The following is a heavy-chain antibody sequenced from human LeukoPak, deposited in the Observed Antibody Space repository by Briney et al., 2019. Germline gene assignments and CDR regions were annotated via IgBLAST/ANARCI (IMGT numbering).Heavy chain of an antibody. Sequence: PSETLSLTCAVCGSISSGGYSWSWIRQPPGKGLEWIGYIYHSGSTYYNPSLKSRVTISVDRSKNQFSLKLSSVTAADTAVYYCARLGVTDAFDIWGQGTMVTVSS. CDR1: GSISSGGYS. J-gene: IGHJ3*02. CDR3: ARLGVTDAFDI. D-gene: IGHD2-8*01. CDR2: IYHSGST. V-gene: IGHV4-30-2*01.